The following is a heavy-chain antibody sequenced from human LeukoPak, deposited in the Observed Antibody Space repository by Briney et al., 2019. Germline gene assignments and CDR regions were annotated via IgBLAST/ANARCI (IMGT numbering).Heavy chain of an antibody. V-gene: IGHV3-23*01. CDR2: ITGGGDT. Sequence: GGSLRLSCAASGFTFSNYAMMWVRQAPGKGLEWVSSITGGGDTYYVDSVKGRFTVSRDNSKNTLYLQINSLTVDDTALYYCAKGKAAGAVDWFDPWGQGTLVTVSS. CDR1: GFTFSNYA. D-gene: IGHD6-13*01. CDR3: AKGKAAGAVDWFDP. J-gene: IGHJ5*02.